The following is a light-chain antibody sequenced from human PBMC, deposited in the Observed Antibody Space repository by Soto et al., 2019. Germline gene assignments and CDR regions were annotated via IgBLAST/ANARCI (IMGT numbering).Light chain of an antibody. CDR2: GAS. CDR3: QHYGNSPT. CDR1: QSVSSGY. J-gene: IGKJ1*01. V-gene: IGKV3-20*01. Sequence: EIVMTQSPATLSLSPGERATLSCMSSQSVSSGYLAWYQQKPGQAPRLLIYGASRRATGIPDRFSGSGSGTDFTLSISRLEPEDFAVYWCQHYGNSPTFGQGTKVDI.